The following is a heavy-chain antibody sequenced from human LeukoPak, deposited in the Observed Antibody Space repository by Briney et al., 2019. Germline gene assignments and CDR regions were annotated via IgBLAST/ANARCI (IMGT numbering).Heavy chain of an antibody. Sequence: GGSLRLSCSASGFISSSWSVNWVGQAPGMGLEWFSVLYSDGNTKYADSVQGRFTISRDNSKNTLYLEMNSLSPDDTAVYYCARGVEPLAANTLAYWGQGTLVTVSS. V-gene: IGHV3-53*01. J-gene: IGHJ4*02. CDR3: ARGVEPLAANTLAY. CDR1: GFISSSWS. CDR2: LYSDGNT. D-gene: IGHD1-14*01.